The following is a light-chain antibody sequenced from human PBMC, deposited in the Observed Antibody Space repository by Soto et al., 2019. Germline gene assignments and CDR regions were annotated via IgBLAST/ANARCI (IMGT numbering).Light chain of an antibody. CDR1: NLGDKF. CDR3: QAWDSDAAV. Sequence: SYELTQPPSVSVSPGQTASITCSGNNLGDKFVSWYQQKSGQSPVLVMYQDTKRPSGIPDRFSGSNSGNTATLTISGTQAMDEADYFCQAWDSDAAVFGGGTKVTVL. J-gene: IGLJ2*01. CDR2: QDT. V-gene: IGLV3-1*01.